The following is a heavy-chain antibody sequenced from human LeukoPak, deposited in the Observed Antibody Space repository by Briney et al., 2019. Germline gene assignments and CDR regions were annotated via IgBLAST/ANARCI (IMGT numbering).Heavy chain of an antibody. CDR2: TYYRSKWYN. J-gene: IGHJ5*02. Sequence: SQTLSLTCAISGDSVFSNSSWNWIRQSPSRGLEWLGRTYYRSKWYNDYVVSVKSRININPDTSKNQFSLQLSSETAADTAVYYCARGGKQPSRNNWFDPWGQGTLVTVSS. D-gene: IGHD6-13*01. CDR3: ARGGKQPSRNNWFDP. CDR1: GDSVFSNSS. V-gene: IGHV6-1*01.